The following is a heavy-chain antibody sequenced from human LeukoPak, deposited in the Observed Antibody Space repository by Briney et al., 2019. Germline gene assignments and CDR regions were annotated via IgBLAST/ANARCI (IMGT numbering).Heavy chain of an antibody. CDR2: ISAYNGNT. CDR3: ARDWAQYYYDSSGSDY. D-gene: IGHD3-22*01. CDR1: GYTFTSYG. J-gene: IGHJ4*02. V-gene: IGHV1-18*01. Sequence: ASVKVSCKASGYTFTSYGISWVRQAPGQGLEWMGWISAYNGNTNYAQKLQGRVTMTTDTSTSTAYMELRSLRSDDTAVYYCARDWAQYYYDSSGSDYWGQGTLATVSS.